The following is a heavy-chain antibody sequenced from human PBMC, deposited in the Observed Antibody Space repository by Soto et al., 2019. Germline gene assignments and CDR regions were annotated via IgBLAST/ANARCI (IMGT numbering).Heavy chain of an antibody. CDR1: GFTFSDYY. V-gene: IGHV3-11*01. CDR3: ARSYYYGSGSYYFPTTNMDV. D-gene: IGHD3-10*01. Sequence: QVQLVESGGGLVKPGGSLRLSCAASGFTFSDYYMSWIRQAPGKGLEWVSYISSSGSTIYYADSVKGRFTISRDNAKNSLYLQMNRLRAEDTAVYYCARSYYYGSGSYYFPTTNMDVWGKGTTVTVSS. J-gene: IGHJ6*03. CDR2: ISSSGSTI.